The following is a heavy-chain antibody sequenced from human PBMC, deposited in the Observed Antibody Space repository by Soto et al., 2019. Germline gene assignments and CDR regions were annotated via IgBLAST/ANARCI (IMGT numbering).Heavy chain of an antibody. J-gene: IGHJ4*02. Sequence: GAPVKVSCKASGYTFTSYSMHWVRQAPGQRLEWMGWINAGNGNTKYSQKFQGRVTITRDTSASTAYMELSSLRSEDTAVYYCARSIVVVTALDYWGQGTLVTVSS. V-gene: IGHV1-3*01. D-gene: IGHD2-21*02. CDR1: GYTFTSYS. CDR2: INAGNGNT. CDR3: ARSIVVVTALDY.